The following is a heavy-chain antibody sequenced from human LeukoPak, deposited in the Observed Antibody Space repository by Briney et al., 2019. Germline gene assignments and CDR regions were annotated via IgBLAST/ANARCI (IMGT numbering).Heavy chain of an antibody. V-gene: IGHV3-74*03. CDR2: INNDGSST. J-gene: IGHJ4*02. CDR1: GFTFSSYG. CDR3: ARSGYYYFDYFDY. D-gene: IGHD3-22*01. Sequence: GGSLRLSCAASGFTFSSYGMHWVRQAPGKGLMWVSRINNDGSSTTYADSVQGRFTIPRDNAKNTLYLQMNSLRAEDTAVYYCARSGYYYFDYFDYWGQGTLVTVSS.